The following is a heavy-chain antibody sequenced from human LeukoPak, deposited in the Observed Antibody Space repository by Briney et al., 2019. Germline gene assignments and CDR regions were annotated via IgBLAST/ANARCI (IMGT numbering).Heavy chain of an antibody. CDR2: ISYHGFST. CDR3: VITFEARYFDR. V-gene: IGHV3-30*03. D-gene: IGHD3-16*01. J-gene: IGHJ4*02. Sequence: VALISYHGFSTSYADSAKGRFTISRDDSKNTLFLQMNRLRVEDTAVYYCVITFEARYFDRWGLGTLVTVSS.